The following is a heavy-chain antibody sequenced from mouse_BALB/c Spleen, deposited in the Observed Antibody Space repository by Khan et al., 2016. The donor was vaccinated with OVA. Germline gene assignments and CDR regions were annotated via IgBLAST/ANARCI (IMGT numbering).Heavy chain of an antibody. CDR1: GFSLSASGMA. Sequence: QVTLKESGPGILQTSQTLSLTCSFSGFSLSASGMAVSWIRQPSGKGLEWLAHIYWDDDKLSNPSLKSRLTISKDTSRNQVFLNITSVDTADSATYYCARIGWLLHDSMDYWGQGTSVTVSS. CDR3: ARIGWLLHDSMDY. V-gene: IGHV8-12*01. D-gene: IGHD2-3*01. CDR2: IYWDDDK. J-gene: IGHJ4*01.